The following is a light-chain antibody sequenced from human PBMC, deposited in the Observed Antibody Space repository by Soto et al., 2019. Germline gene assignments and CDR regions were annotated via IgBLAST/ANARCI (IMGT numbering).Light chain of an antibody. Sequence: QSLLTQHASLSGSPGQSITISCTGTSSDVGAYNFVSWYQLHPGEAPKLIIYEVTNRPSGVSERFSGSKSGNTASLTISGLQSEDETDYYCSSYTSLSTVVFGTGTKVTVL. CDR2: EVT. V-gene: IGLV2-14*01. CDR3: SSYTSLSTVV. J-gene: IGLJ1*01. CDR1: SSDVGAYNF.